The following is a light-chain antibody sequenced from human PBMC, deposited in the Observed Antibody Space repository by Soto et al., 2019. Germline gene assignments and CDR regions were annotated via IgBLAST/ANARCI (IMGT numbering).Light chain of an antibody. J-gene: IGKJ1*01. V-gene: IGKV3-20*01. CDR3: QHYHSYPWT. CDR2: GAS. Sequence: EIVLTQSPATLSSSPGESATLSCRASQSVSSSYLAWYQQKPGQAPRLLIYGASSRATGIPDRFSGSGSGTEFTLTITSLQPDDFATFYCQHYHSYPWTFGQGTKVDIK. CDR1: QSVSSSY.